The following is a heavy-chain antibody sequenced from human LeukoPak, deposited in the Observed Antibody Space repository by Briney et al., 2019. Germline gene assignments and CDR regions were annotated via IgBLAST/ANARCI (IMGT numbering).Heavy chain of an antibody. CDR1: RFPPRKYA. CDR3: AKEPEPFLEWHFDN. V-gene: IGHV3-23*01. Sequence: GGSLRLSCVGSRFPPRKYAMSWVRQAPGKGLEWVSGISGSGGSKYYADSVRGRFTISIDNSKDTLFLQMSSLRTDDTAKYYCAKEPEPFLEWHFDNWGQGTLVIVSS. D-gene: IGHD3-3*02. CDR2: ISGSGGSK. J-gene: IGHJ4*02.